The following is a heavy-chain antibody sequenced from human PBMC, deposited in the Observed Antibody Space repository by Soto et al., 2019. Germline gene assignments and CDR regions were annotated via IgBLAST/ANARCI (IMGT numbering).Heavy chain of an antibody. D-gene: IGHD3-22*01. CDR3: ARAYKDYYDSSGGTSNLFDP. V-gene: IGHV4-30-4*01. Sequence: QVQLQESGPGLVKPSQTLSLTCTVSGGSISSGDYYWSWIRQPPGKGLEWIGYIYYSGSTYYNPSLKRRVTLSVDTSKTRFSLKLSAGTAADTAVYYCARAYKDYYDSSGGTSNLFDPWGQGTLVTVSS. CDR2: IYYSGST. J-gene: IGHJ5*02. CDR1: GGSISSGDYY.